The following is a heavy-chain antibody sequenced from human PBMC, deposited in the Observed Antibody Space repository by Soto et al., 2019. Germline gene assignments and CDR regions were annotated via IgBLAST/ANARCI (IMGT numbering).Heavy chain of an antibody. CDR2: IYPGDSDT. D-gene: IGHD6-19*01. CDR1: GYSFTSYW. J-gene: IGHJ6*02. V-gene: IGHV5-51*01. Sequence: PGESLKISCKGSGYSFTSYWIGWVRQMPGKGLEWMGIIYPGDSDTRYSPSFQGQVTISADKSISTAYLQWSSLKASDTAMYYCARHRIYSSGWYYYYGMDVWGQGTTVTVSS. CDR3: ARHRIYSSGWYYYYGMDV.